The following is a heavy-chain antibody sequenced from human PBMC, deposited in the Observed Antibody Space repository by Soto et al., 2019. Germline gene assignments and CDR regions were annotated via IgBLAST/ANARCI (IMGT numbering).Heavy chain of an antibody. V-gene: IGHV4-4*07. Sequence: PSETLCLTGTGSCGAITSYYWRWIRQPAGKGLEWIGRIYSSGSTKYNPSLQSRISMSLDTSKNQFSLTLASVTAADTAVYYCARGQRFSDWFDPWGQGTLVTVSS. D-gene: IGHD3-3*01. J-gene: IGHJ5*02. CDR1: CGAITSYY. CDR3: ARGQRFSDWFDP. CDR2: IYSSGST.